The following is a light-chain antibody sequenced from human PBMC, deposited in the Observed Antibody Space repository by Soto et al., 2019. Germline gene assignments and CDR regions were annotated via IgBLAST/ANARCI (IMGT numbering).Light chain of an antibody. CDR3: QQYNSYSRT. V-gene: IGKV1-5*01. J-gene: IGKJ1*01. CDR1: QSISSW. Sequence: DIQMTQSPSTLSASVGDRVTITCRASQSISSWLAWYQQKPGKAPKLLIYDASSLESGVPSRFSGSGSGTEFTLTISSLQPYDFVTYYCQQYNSYSRTFGQGTKVEIK. CDR2: DAS.